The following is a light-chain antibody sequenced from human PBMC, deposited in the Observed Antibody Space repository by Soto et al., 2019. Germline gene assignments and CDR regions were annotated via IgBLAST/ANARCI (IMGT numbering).Light chain of an antibody. J-gene: IGKJ4*01. Sequence: ENVLRQSPGTLSLSPGERATLSCRASQSISSSYLAWYQQKPGQTPRLLIYHASSRATGIPDRFSGSGSGTDFTLTISRLEPEDFAVYYCQQYGDSLLTFGGGTKVEIK. V-gene: IGKV3-20*01. CDR1: QSISSSY. CDR3: QQYGDSLLT. CDR2: HAS.